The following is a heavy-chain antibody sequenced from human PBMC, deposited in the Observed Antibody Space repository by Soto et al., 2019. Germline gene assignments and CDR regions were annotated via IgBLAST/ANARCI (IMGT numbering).Heavy chain of an antibody. Sequence: PSETLSLTCTVSGDSVSRGFNYWSWIRQPPGKGREWIGCIDYSGTTNYNPSLKSRVSISLDTSNNQFSLKLSSLTAADTAVYYCARDGHGMDVWGQGTKVTVSS. V-gene: IGHV4-61*01. CDR1: GDSVSRGFNY. J-gene: IGHJ6*02. CDR2: IDYSGTT. CDR3: ARDGHGMDV.